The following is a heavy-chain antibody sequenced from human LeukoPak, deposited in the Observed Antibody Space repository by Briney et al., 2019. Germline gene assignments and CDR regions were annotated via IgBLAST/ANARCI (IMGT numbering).Heavy chain of an antibody. Sequence: SETLSLTCTVSGGSISSSSYYWGWIRQPPGKGLEWIGSIYYSGSTYYNPSLKSRVTISVDTSKNQFPLKLSSVTAADTAVYYCARVDSSWLQGIDPWGQGTLVTVSS. J-gene: IGHJ5*02. CDR1: GGSISSSSYY. V-gene: IGHV4-39*06. CDR2: IYYSGST. D-gene: IGHD6-13*01. CDR3: ARVDSSWLQGIDP.